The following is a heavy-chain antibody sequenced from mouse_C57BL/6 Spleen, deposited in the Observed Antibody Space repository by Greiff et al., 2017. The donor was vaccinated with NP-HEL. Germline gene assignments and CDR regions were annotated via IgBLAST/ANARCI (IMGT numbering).Heavy chain of an antibody. CDR1: GFTFTDYY. CDR2: IRNKANGYTT. D-gene: IGHD1-1*01. CDR3: ARYMDYGSSYGYFDV. V-gene: IGHV7-3*01. J-gene: IGHJ1*03. Sequence: DVMLVESGGGLVQPGGSLSLSCAASGFTFTDYYMSWVRQPPGKALEWLGFIRNKANGYTTEYSASVKGRFTISRDNSQSILYLQMNALRAEDSATYYCARYMDYGSSYGYFDVWGTGTTVTVSS.